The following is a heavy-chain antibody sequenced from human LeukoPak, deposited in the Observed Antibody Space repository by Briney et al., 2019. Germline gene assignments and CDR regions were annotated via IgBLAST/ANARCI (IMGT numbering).Heavy chain of an antibody. CDR3: ASMYYYDSSVYSR. CDR2: IYYSGST. J-gene: IGHJ4*02. V-gene: IGHV4-59*01. Sequence: PSETLSLTCTVSGGSISSYYWSWIRQPPGKGLEWIGYIYYSGSTNYNPSLKSRVTISVDTSKNQFSLKLSSVTAADTAVYYCASMYYYDSSVYSRWGQGTLVTVSS. CDR1: GGSISSYY. D-gene: IGHD3-22*01.